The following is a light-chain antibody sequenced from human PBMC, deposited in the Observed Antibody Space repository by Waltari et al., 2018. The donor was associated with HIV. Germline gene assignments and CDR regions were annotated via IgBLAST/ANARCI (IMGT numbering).Light chain of an antibody. CDR3: SSYAGSNNPVV. CDR1: SSDVGGYNY. Sequence: QSGLTQPPSASGSPGQSVTISCTGASSDVGGYNYVSWYQQHPGKAPKLMIYEVTKRPPGVPDRFPGSKSGNTASLTVSGLQTEDEADYYCSSYAGSNNPVVFGGGTKLTVL. CDR2: EVT. V-gene: IGLV2-8*01. J-gene: IGLJ2*01.